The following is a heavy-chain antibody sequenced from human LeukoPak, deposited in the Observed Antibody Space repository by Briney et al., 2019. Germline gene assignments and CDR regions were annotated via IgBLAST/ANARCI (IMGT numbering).Heavy chain of an antibody. V-gene: IGHV1-2*02. D-gene: IGHD2-2*01. CDR1: GYTFTGYY. J-gene: IGHJ5*02. CDR3: ARYCSSTSCSIYNWFDP. CDR2: INPNSGGT. Sequence: AXVKVSCKASGYTFTGYYMHWVRQAPGQGLEWMGWINPNSGGTNYAQKFQGRVTITRDTSISTAYMVLSRLRSDDTAVYYCARYCSSTSCSIYNWFDPWGQGTLVTVSS.